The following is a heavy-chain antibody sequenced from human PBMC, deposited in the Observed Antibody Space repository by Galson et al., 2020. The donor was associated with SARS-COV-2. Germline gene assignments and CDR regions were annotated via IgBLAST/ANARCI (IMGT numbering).Heavy chain of an antibody. CDR3: ARDRPYSSSWYRDYYFDY. CDR1: GFTFDEYG. Sequence: GGSLRLSCAGSGFTFDEYGLSWVRQGPGKGLEWVSTIDRNGGGTSYADSVKGRFTISRDNAKNSLYLQMNSLRVEDTALYYCARDRPYSSSWYRDYYFDYWGQGTLVTGSS. D-gene: IGHD6-13*01. V-gene: IGHV3-20*04. CDR2: IDRNGGGT. J-gene: IGHJ4*02.